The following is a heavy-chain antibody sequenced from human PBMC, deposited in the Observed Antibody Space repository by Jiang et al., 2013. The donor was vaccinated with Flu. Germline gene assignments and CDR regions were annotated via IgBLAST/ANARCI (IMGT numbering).Heavy chain of an antibody. J-gene: IGHJ4*02. D-gene: IGHD7-27*01. CDR2: TYYRSKWYN. CDR3: ARERTWGYFDC. Sequence: NWIRQSPSRGLEWLGRTYYRSKWYNDYAVSVKSRITVNPDTSKNQFSLQLNSVTPEDTAVYYCARERTWGYFDCWDQGTLVTVSS. V-gene: IGHV6-1*01.